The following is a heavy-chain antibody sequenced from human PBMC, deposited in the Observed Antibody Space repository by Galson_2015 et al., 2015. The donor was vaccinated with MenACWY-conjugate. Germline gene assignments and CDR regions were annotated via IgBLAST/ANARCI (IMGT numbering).Heavy chain of an antibody. D-gene: IGHD3-22*01. CDR2: IRSKAYGGTT. J-gene: IGHJ4*02. Sequence: SLRLSCAASGFTFGDYAMSWFRQAPGKGLEWVGFIRSKAYGGTTEYAASVKGRFTISRDDSKSIAYLQMNSLKTEDTAVYYCTVGPYYDSSPWFRLVDYWGQGTLVTVSS. CDR3: TVGPYYDSSPWFRLVDY. CDR1: GFTFGDYA. V-gene: IGHV3-49*03.